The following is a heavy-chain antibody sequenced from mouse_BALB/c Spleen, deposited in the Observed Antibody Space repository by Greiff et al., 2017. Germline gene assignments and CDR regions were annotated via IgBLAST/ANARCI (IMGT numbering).Heavy chain of an antibody. CDR2: IDPENGNT. D-gene: IGHD2-1*01. CDR3: ARRGNSLFDY. Sequence: VQLQQSGAELVRPGALVKLSCKASGFNIKDYYMHWVKQRPEQGLEWIGWIDPENGNTIYDPKFQGKASITADTSSNTAYLQLSSLTSEDTAVYYCARRGNSLFDYWGQGTTLTVSS. J-gene: IGHJ2*01. V-gene: IGHV14-1*02. CDR1: GFNIKDYY.